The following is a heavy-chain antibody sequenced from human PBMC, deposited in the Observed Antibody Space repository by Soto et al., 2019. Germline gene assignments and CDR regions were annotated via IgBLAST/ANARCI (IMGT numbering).Heavy chain of an antibody. CDR2: ISRSSAIM. J-gene: IGHJ4*02. V-gene: IGHV3-48*01. D-gene: IGHD6-19*01. Sequence: EVQLVESGGGLVQPGGSLRLSCAASEFTFSIYSMNWVRQAPGKGLEWVSYISRSSAIMYYADSVKGRFTISRDNAKSSLYLQMNSLRAEDTAVYFCVRGDHSGWNDSGAFHYWGQGTLVTVSS. CDR1: EFTFSIYS. CDR3: VRGDHSGWNDSGAFHY.